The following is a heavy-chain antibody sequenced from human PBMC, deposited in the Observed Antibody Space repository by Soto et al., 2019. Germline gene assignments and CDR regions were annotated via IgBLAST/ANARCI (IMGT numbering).Heavy chain of an antibody. CDR3: ARDTYCYDSSGYYLDAFDI. D-gene: IGHD3-22*01. V-gene: IGHV1-18*01. CDR2: ISAYNGNT. Sequence: ASVKVSCKASGYTFTSYGISWVRQAPGQGLEWMGWISAYNGNTNYAQKLQGRVTMTTDTSTSTAYMELRSLRSDDTAVYYRARDTYCYDSSGYYLDAFDIWGQGTMVTVSS. J-gene: IGHJ3*02. CDR1: GYTFTSYG.